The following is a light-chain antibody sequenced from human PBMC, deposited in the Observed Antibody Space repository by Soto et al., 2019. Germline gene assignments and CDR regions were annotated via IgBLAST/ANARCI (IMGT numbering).Light chain of an antibody. Sequence: EVVLTQSPDTLSLSPGERATLSFRASQSVNRYLAWYQQKPGQAPRLLIYDTSNRATGIPARFSGSGSGTDFTLTISSLEPEDFAVYYCQQREHWPPITFAHVARLEI. J-gene: IGKJ5*01. CDR2: DTS. CDR3: QQREHWPPIT. V-gene: IGKV3-11*01. CDR1: QSVNRY.